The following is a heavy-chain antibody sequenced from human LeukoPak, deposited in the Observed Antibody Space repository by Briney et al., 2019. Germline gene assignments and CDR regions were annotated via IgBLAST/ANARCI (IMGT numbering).Heavy chain of an antibody. J-gene: IGHJ4*02. Sequence: LTGGSLRLSCAASGFTVSSNYMSWVRQAPGKGLEWVSVIYSGSSTYYADSVKGRFTISSDNSKNTLYLQMNGLRAEDTAVYYCAGHRGFTMIVAYWGQGTLVTVSS. V-gene: IGHV3-53*01. CDR2: IYSGSST. CDR1: GFTVSSNY. D-gene: IGHD3-22*01. CDR3: AGHRGFTMIVAY.